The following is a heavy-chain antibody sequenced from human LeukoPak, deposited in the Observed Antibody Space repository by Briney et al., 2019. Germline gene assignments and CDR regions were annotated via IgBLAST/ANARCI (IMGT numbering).Heavy chain of an antibody. CDR2: IYYSGST. CDR3: AREPGGARYSGYDPFDY. Sequence: SETLSLTCTVSGGSISSSSYYWGWIRQPPGKGLEWIGSIYYSGSTYYNPSLKSRVTISVDTSKNQFSLKMSSVTAADTAVYYCAREPGGARYSGYDPFDYWGQGTLVTVSS. CDR1: GGSISSSSYY. J-gene: IGHJ4*02. V-gene: IGHV4-39*02. D-gene: IGHD5-12*01.